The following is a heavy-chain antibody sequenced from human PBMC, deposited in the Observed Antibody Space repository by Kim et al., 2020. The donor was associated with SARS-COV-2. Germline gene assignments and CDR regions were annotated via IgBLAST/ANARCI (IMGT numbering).Heavy chain of an antibody. J-gene: IGHJ3*02. CDR1: GFTFSSYG. CDR3: ARFEYAGWFGDHNGAFDI. CDR2: IWSDGGNK. Sequence: GGSLRLSCAASGFTFSSYGMHWVRQAPGKGLEWVAVIWSDGGNKFYTDSVKGRFTISRDNSKNTLYLQMNSLRAEDTAVYFCARFEYAGWFGDHNGAFDIWGQGTMVTVSS. V-gene: IGHV3-33*01. D-gene: IGHD3-10*01.